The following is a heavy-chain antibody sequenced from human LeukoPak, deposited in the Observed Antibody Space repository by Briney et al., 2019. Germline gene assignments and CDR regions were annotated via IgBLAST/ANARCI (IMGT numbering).Heavy chain of an antibody. CDR2: INHSGST. Sequence: SETLSLTCAVYGGSFSGYYWSWIRQPPGKGLEWIGEINHSGSTNYNPSLKSRVTISVDTSKNQFSLKLSSVTAADTAVYYCAREGAMVTAIYYYYGMDVWGQGTTVTVSS. CDR1: GGSFSGYY. D-gene: IGHD5-18*01. V-gene: IGHV4-34*01. J-gene: IGHJ6*02. CDR3: AREGAMVTAIYYYYGMDV.